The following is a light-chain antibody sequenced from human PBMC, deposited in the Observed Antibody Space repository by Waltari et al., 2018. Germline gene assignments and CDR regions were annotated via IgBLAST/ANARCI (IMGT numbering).Light chain of an antibody. J-gene: IGLJ1*01. CDR1: SSDVGGYNY. CDR3: CSYAGSYTYV. Sequence: QSALTQPRSVSGSPGQSVTISCTGTSSDVGGYNYVSWYQQHPGKAPKLMIYGVSKRPSGGPDRVAGSKSGNTASLTISGILAEDEADYYCCSYAGSYTYVFGTGTKVTVL. V-gene: IGLV2-11*01. CDR2: GVS.